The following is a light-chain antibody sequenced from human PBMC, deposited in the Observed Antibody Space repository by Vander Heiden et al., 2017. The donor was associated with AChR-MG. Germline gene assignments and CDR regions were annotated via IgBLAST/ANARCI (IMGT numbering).Light chain of an antibody. CDR1: SSNIGAVYD. J-gene: IGLJ3*02. V-gene: IGLV1-40*01. CDR3: QSYDSSLSGSV. Sequence: QSVLTQPPSVSGAPGQAVTISCTGSSSNIGAVYDGHWYQQLPGTASKLLINGNSNRPSGVPDRFSGSKSGTSASLAITGLQAEDEADYYCQSYDSSLSGSVFGGGTKLTVL. CDR2: GNS.